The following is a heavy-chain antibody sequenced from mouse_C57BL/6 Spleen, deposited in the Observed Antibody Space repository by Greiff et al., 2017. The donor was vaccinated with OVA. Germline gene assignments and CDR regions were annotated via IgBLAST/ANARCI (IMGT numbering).Heavy chain of an antibody. CDR1: GYTFTNYW. Sequence: QVQLKESGAELVRPGTSVKMSCKASGYTFTNYWIGWAKQRPGHGLEWIGDIYPGGGYTNYNEKFKGKATLTADKSSSTAYMQFSSLTSEDSAIYYCARDWEGYFDVWGTGTTVTVSS. CDR3: ARDWEGYFDV. V-gene: IGHV1-63*01. CDR2: IYPGGGYT. J-gene: IGHJ1*03. D-gene: IGHD4-1*01.